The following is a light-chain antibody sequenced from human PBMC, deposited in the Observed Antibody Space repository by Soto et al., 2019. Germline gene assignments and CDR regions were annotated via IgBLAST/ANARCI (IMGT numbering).Light chain of an antibody. V-gene: IGKV1-27*01. J-gene: IGKJ2*01. CDR1: KGISSD. CDR3: QKYNSAPYT. CDR2: AAS. Sequence: DIQMTQSPSSLSASVGDRVTITCRASKGISSDLAWYQQKPGKVPKLLIYAASTLQSGVPSRFSGSRSGTDFTLTISSLQPEDVATYCCQKYNSAPYTFGQGTKLEIK.